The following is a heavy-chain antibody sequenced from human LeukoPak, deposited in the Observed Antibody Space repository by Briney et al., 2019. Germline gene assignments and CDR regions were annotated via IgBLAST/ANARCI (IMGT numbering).Heavy chain of an antibody. CDR2: ISGSGGST. V-gene: IGHV3-23*01. CDR1: GFTFSSYA. Sequence: GGSLRLSCAASGFTFSSYAMSWVRQAPGKGLEWVSAISGSGGSTYYADSVKGRFTISRDNSKNTLYLQMNSLRAEDTAVYYRAKNHYDSSGYYHFDYWGQGTLVTVSS. CDR3: AKNHYDSSGYYHFDY. D-gene: IGHD3-22*01. J-gene: IGHJ4*02.